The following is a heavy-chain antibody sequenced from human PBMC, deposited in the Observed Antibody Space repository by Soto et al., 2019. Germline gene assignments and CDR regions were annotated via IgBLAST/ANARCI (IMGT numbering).Heavy chain of an antibody. J-gene: IGHJ4*02. CDR1: GYTFTGHY. D-gene: IGHD2-8*02. V-gene: IGHV1-2*02. CDR3: AREALVGKTYDY. CDR2: INSNTGDT. Sequence: ASVKVSCKTSGYTFTGHYLHWIRQAPGQGLEWMGWINSNTGDTGYAQNFQGRVTMTRDTSITTAYMEMSRLRSDDTAVYYCAREALVGKTYDYRGQGAQVTVSS.